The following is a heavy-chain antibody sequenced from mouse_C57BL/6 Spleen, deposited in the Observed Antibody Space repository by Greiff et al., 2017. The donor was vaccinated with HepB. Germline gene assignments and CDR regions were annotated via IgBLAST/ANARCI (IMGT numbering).Heavy chain of an antibody. CDR3: TRAGNYDAMDD. J-gene: IGHJ4*01. Sequence: DVMLVESGGGLVKPGGSLKLSCAASGFTFSDYGMHWVRQAPEKGLEWVAYISSGSSTIYYADTVKGRFTISRDNAKNTLFLQMTSLRSEDTAMYYCTRAGNYDAMDDWGQGTSVTVSS. V-gene: IGHV5-17*01. D-gene: IGHD2-1*01. CDR2: ISSGSSTI. CDR1: GFTFSDYG.